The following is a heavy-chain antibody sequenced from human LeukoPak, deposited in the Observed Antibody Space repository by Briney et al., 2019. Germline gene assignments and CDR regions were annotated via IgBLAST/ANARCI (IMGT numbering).Heavy chain of an antibody. J-gene: IGHJ3*01. V-gene: IGHV3-30*18. CDR3: AKPRDIDSWAFDV. CDR2: ISYDGRNK. Sequence: GGSLRLSCAASEFTFNNHDMHWVRQAPGKGLEWVAAISYDGRNKYYADSVRGRFTISRDNSKNTLNLQMNSLRTEDTAVFYCAKPRDIDSWAFDVWGQGTMVTVSS. CDR1: EFTFNNHD. D-gene: IGHD2-15*01.